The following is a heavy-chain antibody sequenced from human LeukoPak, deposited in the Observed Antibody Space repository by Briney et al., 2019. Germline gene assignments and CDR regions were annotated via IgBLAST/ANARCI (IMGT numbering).Heavy chain of an antibody. CDR3: ARVGGAPSRYYYYYYGMDV. CDR2: INHSGST. Sequence: PSETLSLTCAVYGGSFSGYYWSWIRQPPGKGLEWIGEINHSGSTNYNPSLKSRVTISVDKSKNQFSLKLSSVTAADTAVYYCARVGGAPSRYYYYYYGMDVWGQGTTVTVSS. J-gene: IGHJ6*02. CDR1: GGSFSGYY. D-gene: IGHD1-26*01. V-gene: IGHV4-34*01.